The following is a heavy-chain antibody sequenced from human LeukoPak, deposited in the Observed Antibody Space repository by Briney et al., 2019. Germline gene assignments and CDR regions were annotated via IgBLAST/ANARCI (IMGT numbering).Heavy chain of an antibody. D-gene: IGHD6-19*01. CDR1: GYTFTGYY. J-gene: IGHJ4*02. CDR2: INPNSGGT. Sequence: GASVKVSCKAAGYTFTGYYMFWVRQAPGQGLEWMGRINPNSGGTNYAQKFQGRVTMTRDTSISTAYMELSRLRSDDTAVYYCAREGSSGGPGYFDYWGQGTLVTVSS. CDR3: AREGSSGGPGYFDY. V-gene: IGHV1-2*06.